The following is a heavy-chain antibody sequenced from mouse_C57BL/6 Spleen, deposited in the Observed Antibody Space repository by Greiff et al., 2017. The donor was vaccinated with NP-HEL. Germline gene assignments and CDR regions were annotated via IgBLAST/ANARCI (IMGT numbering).Heavy chain of an antibody. Sequence: VQLQQPGAELVRPGSSVKLSCKASGYTFTSYWMHWVKQRPIQGLEWIGNIEPYDSETHYNQKFKDKATLTVDKSSSPPYLPLSILPSEDSAVYYFAIDSSGHGRFAYWGQGTLVTVSA. D-gene: IGHD3-2*02. CDR2: IEPYDSET. J-gene: IGHJ3*01. CDR1: GYTFTSYW. CDR3: AIDSSGHGRFAY. V-gene: IGHV1-52*01.